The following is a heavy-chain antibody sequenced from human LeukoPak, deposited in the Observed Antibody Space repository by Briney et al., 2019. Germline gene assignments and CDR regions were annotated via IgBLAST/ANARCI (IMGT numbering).Heavy chain of an antibody. V-gene: IGHV3-21*01. CDR1: GFMFSDCW. J-gene: IGHJ4*02. CDR3: ARELVFDS. CDR2: ISSSSSYI. Sequence: EGSLRLSCAASGFMFSDCWMNWVRQAPGQGLEWVSSISSSSSYIYYADSVKGRFTISRDNAKNSLYLQMNSLRPEDTSVYYCARELVFDSWGQGTLVTVSS.